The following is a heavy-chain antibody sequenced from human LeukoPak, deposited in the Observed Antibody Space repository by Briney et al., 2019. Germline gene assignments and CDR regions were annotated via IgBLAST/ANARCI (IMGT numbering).Heavy chain of an antibody. D-gene: IGHD5-24*01. J-gene: IGHJ6*03. CDR3: ARGGYNYGYGDLSYIDV. Sequence: ASVKVSCKTSGYTFSNYGYSWVRQPPGHGLEWVGWINTYNGDTTTAQKFHDRVTMTTDTSTTTVYMDMGNLRSDDTAVYFCARGGYNYGYGDLSYIDVWGEGTTVIV. CDR1: GYTFSNYG. CDR2: INTYNGDT. V-gene: IGHV1-18*01.